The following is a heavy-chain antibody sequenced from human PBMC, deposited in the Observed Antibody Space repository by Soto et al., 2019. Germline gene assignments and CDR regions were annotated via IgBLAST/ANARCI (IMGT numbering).Heavy chain of an antibody. CDR3: ARGPYPSNYVWFDP. CDR2: IYYSGGT. D-gene: IGHD4-4*01. Sequence: SETLSLTCTVSGGSISSGGYYWSWIRQHPGKGLEWIGYIYYSGGTYYNPSLKSRVTISVDTSKNQFSLKLSSVTAADTAVYYCARGPYPSNYVWFDPWGQGTLVTVSS. CDR1: GGSISSGGYY. V-gene: IGHV4-31*03. J-gene: IGHJ5*02.